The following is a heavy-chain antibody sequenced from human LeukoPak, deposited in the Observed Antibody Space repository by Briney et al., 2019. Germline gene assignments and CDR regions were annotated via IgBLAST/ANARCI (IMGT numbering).Heavy chain of an antibody. D-gene: IGHD3-3*01. CDR1: GGSISSGGYY. V-gene: IGHV4-31*03. CDR3: AREVTIFGVVWSGEARKLDP. J-gene: IGHJ5*02. Sequence: SQTLSLTCTVSGGSISSGGYYWSWIRQHPGKGLEWIGYIYYSGSTYYNPSLKSRVTISVDTSKNQFSLKLSSVTAAGTAVYYCAREVTIFGVVWSGEARKLDPWGQGTLVTVSS. CDR2: IYYSGST.